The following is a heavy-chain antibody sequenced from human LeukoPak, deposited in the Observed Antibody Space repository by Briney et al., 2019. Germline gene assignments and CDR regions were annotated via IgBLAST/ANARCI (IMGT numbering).Heavy chain of an antibody. J-gene: IGHJ4*02. CDR3: ALHSDWDVPVTDY. Sequence: GESLKISCKGSGYSFTSYWIGWVRQMPGKGLEWMGIIYPGDSDTRYSPSFQGQVTTSADKSISTAYLQWSSLKASDTAMYYCALHSDWDVPVTDYWGQGTLVTVSS. CDR1: GYSFTSYW. D-gene: IGHD3-9*01. CDR2: IYPGDSDT. V-gene: IGHV5-51*01.